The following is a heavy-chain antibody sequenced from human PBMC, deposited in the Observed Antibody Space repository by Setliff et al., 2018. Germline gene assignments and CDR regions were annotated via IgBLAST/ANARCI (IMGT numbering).Heavy chain of an antibody. D-gene: IGHD6-19*01. CDR3: AREQWLDPPGYYYMDV. V-gene: IGHV4-4*07. CDR1: GGSISSYY. Sequence: SETLSLTCTVSGGSISSYYWSWIRQPAGKGLEWIGHIYIGGSANDNPPLKSRVTMSIDTSKNQFSLKLNSVTAADMAVYYCAREQWLDPPGYYYMDVWAKGTTVTVSS. J-gene: IGHJ6*03. CDR2: IYIGGSA.